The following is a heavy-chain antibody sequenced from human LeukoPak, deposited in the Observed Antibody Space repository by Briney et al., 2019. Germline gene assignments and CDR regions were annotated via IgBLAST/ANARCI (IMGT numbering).Heavy chain of an antibody. D-gene: IGHD4-17*01. J-gene: IGHJ3*01. V-gene: IGHV3-23*01. CDR1: GFTFSRYA. CDR2: SWSGGKT. CDR3: GRDPNGDYVGAFEF. Sequence: GGSLRLSCAASGFTFSRYALVWVRQAPGKGLEWVSASWSGGKTLYADAVKGRFTISRDNSKNTLYLHMNSLRAEDTAVYFCGRDPNGDYVGAFEFWGHGTMVIVSS.